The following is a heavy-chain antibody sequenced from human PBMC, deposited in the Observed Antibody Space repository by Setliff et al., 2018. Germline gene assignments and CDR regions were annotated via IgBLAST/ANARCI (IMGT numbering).Heavy chain of an antibody. CDR2: LYHSGST. V-gene: IGHV4-38-2*01. CDR3: ARVSYRFWSGSYYFYYVDV. D-gene: IGHD3-3*01. Sequence: PSETRSLTCALSPYSLSSGYYWGWIRQPPGKGLEWIGSLYHSGSTYYNPSLKSRVTLSIDTSKNQFSLKLGSVTAADTAVYYCARVSYRFWSGSYYFYYVDVWGKGTTVTSP. J-gene: IGHJ6*03. CDR1: PYSLSSGYY.